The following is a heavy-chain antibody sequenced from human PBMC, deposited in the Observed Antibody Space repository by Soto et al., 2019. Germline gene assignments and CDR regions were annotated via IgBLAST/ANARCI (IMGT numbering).Heavy chain of an antibody. Sequence: SETLSLTCAVYGGSFSGYYWSWIRQPPGKGLEWIGEINHSGSTNYNPSLKSRVTISVDTSKNQFSLKLSSVTAADTAVYYCARLRVAATLRLGYYYYYYGMDVWGQGTTVTVSS. CDR1: GGSFSGYY. CDR2: INHSGST. V-gene: IGHV4-34*01. CDR3: ARLRVAATLRLGYYYYYYGMDV. D-gene: IGHD6-19*01. J-gene: IGHJ6*02.